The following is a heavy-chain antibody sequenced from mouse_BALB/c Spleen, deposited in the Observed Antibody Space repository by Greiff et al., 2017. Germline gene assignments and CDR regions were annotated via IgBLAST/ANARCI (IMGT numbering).Heavy chain of an antibody. D-gene: IGHD2-4*01. V-gene: IGHV1S81*02. CDR3: TRGGDDYERYFDY. CDR2: INPSNGGT. CDR1: GYTFTSYY. J-gene: IGHJ2*01. Sequence: VQLQQPGAELVKPGASVKLSCKASGYTFTSYYMYWVKQRPGQGLEWIGGINPSNGGTNFNEKFKSKATLTVDKSSSTAYMQLSSLTSEDSAVYYCTRGGDDYERYFDYWGQGTTLTVSS.